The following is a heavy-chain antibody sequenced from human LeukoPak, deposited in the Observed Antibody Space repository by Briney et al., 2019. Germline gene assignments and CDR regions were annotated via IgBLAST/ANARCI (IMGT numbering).Heavy chain of an antibody. Sequence: SETLSLTCAVYGGSFSGYYRSWIRQPPGKGLEWIGEINHSGSTNYNPSLKSRVTISVDTSKNQFSLKLSSVTAADTAVYYCARARNYDFWSGYYIPFDYWGQGTLVTVSS. CDR2: INHSGST. V-gene: IGHV4-34*01. J-gene: IGHJ4*02. CDR1: GGSFSGYY. CDR3: ARARNYDFWSGYYIPFDY. D-gene: IGHD3-3*01.